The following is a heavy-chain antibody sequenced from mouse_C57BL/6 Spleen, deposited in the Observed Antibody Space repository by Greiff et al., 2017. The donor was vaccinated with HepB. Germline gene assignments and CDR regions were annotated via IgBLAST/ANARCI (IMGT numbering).Heavy chain of an antibody. CDR2: IHPNSGST. V-gene: IGHV1-64*01. Sequence: QVQLQQPGAELVKPGASVKLSCKASGYTFTSYWMHWVKQRPGQGLEWIGMIHPNSGSTNYNEKFKSKATLTVDKSSSTAYMQLISLTSEASAVYYCAKTGGYYAMDYWGQGTSVTVSS. CDR3: AKTGGYYAMDY. CDR1: GYTFTSYW. J-gene: IGHJ4*01.